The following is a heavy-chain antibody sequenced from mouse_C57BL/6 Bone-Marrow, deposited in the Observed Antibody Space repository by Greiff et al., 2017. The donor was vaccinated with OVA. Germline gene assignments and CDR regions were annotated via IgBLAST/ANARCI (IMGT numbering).Heavy chain of an antibody. V-gene: IGHV1-85*01. CDR1: GFNIKDYY. Sequence: QVQLKESGAELVKPGASVKLSCTASGFNIKDYYMHWVKQRTEQGLEWIGRIDPRDGSTKYNEKFKGKATLTVDTSSSTAYMELHSLTSEDSAVYFCAREGTSGYYYAMDYWGQGTSVTVSS. J-gene: IGHJ4*01. CDR2: IDPRDGST. CDR3: AREGTSGYYYAMDY. D-gene: IGHD3-1*01.